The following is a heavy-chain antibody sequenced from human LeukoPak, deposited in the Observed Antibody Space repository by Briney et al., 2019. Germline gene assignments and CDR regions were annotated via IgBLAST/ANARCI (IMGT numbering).Heavy chain of an antibody. D-gene: IGHD6-19*01. CDR2: ISYDGSKK. Sequence: GGSLRLSCAASGFTFSSYAMHWVRQAPGKGLEWVAVISYDGSKKYYADAVKGRFTISRDNSKNTLYLQMNSLRAEDTAVYYCAKDKQWLVLDYWGQGTLVTVSS. CDR1: GFTFSSYA. CDR3: AKDKQWLVLDY. J-gene: IGHJ4*02. V-gene: IGHV3-30-3*01.